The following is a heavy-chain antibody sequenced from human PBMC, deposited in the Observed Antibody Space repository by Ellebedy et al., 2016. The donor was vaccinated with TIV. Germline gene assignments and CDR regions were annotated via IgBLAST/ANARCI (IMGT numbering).Heavy chain of an antibody. J-gene: IGHJ4*02. CDR2: ISVSNIYT. V-gene: IGHV3-11*06. CDR1: GFPFRDSY. D-gene: IGHD3-3*01. Sequence: GESLKIPCAASGFPFRDSYMSWVRQPPGKGLEWVSFISVSNIYTNYADSVKGRFTISRDNAKNSLYLQMNSLRAEDTAVYYCARGGYDFWNPRYWGQGTLVTVSS. CDR3: ARGGYDFWNPRY.